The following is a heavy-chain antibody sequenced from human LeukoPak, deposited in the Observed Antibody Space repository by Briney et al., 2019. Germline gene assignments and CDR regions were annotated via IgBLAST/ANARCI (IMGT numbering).Heavy chain of an antibody. D-gene: IGHD4-17*01. J-gene: IGHJ6*02. Sequence: PGGSLRLSCAASGFTFSSYWMSWVRQAPGKGLERVANIKQDGSEKYYVDSVKGRFAISRDNAKNSLDLQMNSLRAEDTAIYYCARWVTTSYRGMDVWGQGTTVTVSS. CDR1: GFTFSSYW. CDR2: IKQDGSEK. CDR3: ARWVTTSYRGMDV. V-gene: IGHV3-7*03.